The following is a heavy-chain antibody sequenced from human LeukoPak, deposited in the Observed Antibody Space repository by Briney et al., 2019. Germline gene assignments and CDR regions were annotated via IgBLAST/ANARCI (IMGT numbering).Heavy chain of an antibody. CDR2: ISLNSGGT. Sequence: ASVKVSCKASGYMFTGYHMHWVRQAPGQGLEWMGWISLNSGGTSYAQTFEGRVTMTRDTSISTACMELSRLRSADTAVYYCAKEGGGLDYWGQGTLVTVSS. CDR3: AKEGGGLDY. CDR1: GYMFTGYH. J-gene: IGHJ4*02. D-gene: IGHD3-16*01. V-gene: IGHV1-2*02.